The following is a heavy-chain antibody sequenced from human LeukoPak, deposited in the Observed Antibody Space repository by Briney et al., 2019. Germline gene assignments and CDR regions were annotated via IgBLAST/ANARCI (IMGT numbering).Heavy chain of an antibody. CDR2: ISGSGGST. Sequence: PGGSLRLSCAASGFTFNNYAMSWVRQAPGKGLEWVSTISGSGGSTYYADSVKGRFTISRDNSKNTLFPQMNSLRAEDTAVYYCAKGGYCDSTTCLPYFQHWGQGTLVTVSS. D-gene: IGHD2-2*01. J-gene: IGHJ1*01. V-gene: IGHV3-23*01. CDR3: AKGGYCDSTTCLPYFQH. CDR1: GFTFNNYA.